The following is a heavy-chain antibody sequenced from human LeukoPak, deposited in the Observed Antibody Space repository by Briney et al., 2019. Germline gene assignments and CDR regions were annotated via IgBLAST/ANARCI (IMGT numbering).Heavy chain of an antibody. D-gene: IGHD4-17*01. CDR1: GFTFSNYA. V-gene: IGHV3-23*01. CDR2: ISGSGGST. J-gene: IGHJ4*02. CDR3: ATGAYGEPLDY. Sequence: GGSLRLSCAASGFTFSNYAMNWVRQAPGKGLEWVSAISGSGGSTYYADSVKGRFTISRDNAKNSLYLQMNSLRAEDTAVYYCATGAYGEPLDYWGQGTLVTVSS.